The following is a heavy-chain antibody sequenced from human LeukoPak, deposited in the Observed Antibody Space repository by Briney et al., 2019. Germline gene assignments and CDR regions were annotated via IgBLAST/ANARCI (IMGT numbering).Heavy chain of an antibody. CDR3: THISSVPDRFNS. Sequence: GESLKISCEVSGLIFRDAWVSRVRQAPGKGLEWVGRIKSKGGGGTIDHAAPVKGRFSISRDDSRNTIYLQMNSLRTEDTGIYYCTHISSVPDRFNSWGQGTLVTVSS. CDR2: IKSKGGGGTI. V-gene: IGHV3-15*01. CDR1: GLIFRDAW. D-gene: IGHD2-21*01. J-gene: IGHJ4*02.